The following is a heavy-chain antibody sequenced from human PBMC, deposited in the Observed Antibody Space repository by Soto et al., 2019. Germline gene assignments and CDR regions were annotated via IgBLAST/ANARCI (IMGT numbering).Heavy chain of an antibody. CDR2: INSDGSST. Sequence: EVQLVESGGGLVQPGGSLRLSCADSGLTFSSYWMHWVRQVPGKGLVWVSRINSDGSSTSYADSVRGRFTISRDNAKDALYLQMNSLRAEDTAVYYCVRGYSGYAVYLDYWGQGTLVTVSS. V-gene: IGHV3-74*01. CDR1: GLTFSSYW. J-gene: IGHJ4*02. D-gene: IGHD5-12*01. CDR3: VRGYSGYAVYLDY.